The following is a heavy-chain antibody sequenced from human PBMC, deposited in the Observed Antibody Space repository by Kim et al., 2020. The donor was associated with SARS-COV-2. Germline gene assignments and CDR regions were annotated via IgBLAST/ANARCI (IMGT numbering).Heavy chain of an antibody. CDR3: ARGGYSSSWYFQSRYFDY. J-gene: IGHJ4*02. V-gene: IGHV3-13*01. D-gene: IGHD6-13*01. Sequence: KGRFTISRENAKNSLYLQMNSLRAGDTAVYYCARGGYSSSWYFQSRYFDYWGQGTLVTVSS.